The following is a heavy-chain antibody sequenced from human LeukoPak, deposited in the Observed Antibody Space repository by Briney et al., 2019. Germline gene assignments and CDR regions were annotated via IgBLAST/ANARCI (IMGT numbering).Heavy chain of an antibody. CDR3: VQVVVAPGY. V-gene: IGHV3-48*01. D-gene: IGHD2-15*01. CDR2: ISSSSSTI. J-gene: IGHJ4*02. Sequence: GGSLRLSCAASGFTFSSYSMNWVRQAPGKGLEWVSYISSSSSTIYYADSVKGRFTISRDNSKNTLYLQMNSLRAEDTAVYYCVQVVVAPGYWGQGTLVTVSS. CDR1: GFTFSSYS.